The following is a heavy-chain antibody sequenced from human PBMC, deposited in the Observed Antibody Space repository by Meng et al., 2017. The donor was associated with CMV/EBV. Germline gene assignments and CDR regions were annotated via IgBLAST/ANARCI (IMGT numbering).Heavy chain of an antibody. V-gene: IGHV3-11*01. CDR3: ARFSSNWGRGNYYYYGMDV. Sequence: GESLKISCAAPGFTFSDYYMSWIRQAPGKGLEWVSYISSSGSTIYYADSVKGRFTISRDNAKNSLYLQMNSLRAEDTAVYYCARFSSNWGRGNYYYYGMDVWGQGTTVTVSS. J-gene: IGHJ6*02. CDR1: GFTFSDYY. CDR2: ISSSGSTI. D-gene: IGHD7-27*01.